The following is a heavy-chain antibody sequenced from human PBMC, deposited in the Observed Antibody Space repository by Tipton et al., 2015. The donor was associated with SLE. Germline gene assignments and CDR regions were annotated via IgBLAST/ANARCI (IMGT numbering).Heavy chain of an antibody. J-gene: IGHJ4*02. CDR2: IYYSGST. D-gene: IGHD3-3*01. CDR3: ARESRSGYHDY. Sequence: TLSLTCTVSGASISSYYWSWIRQPPGKGLEWIGYIYYSGSTIHNPSLKSRVTMSVDTSKNQFSLKLSSVTAADTAVYYCARESRSGYHDYWGQGTLVIVSS. CDR1: GASISSYY. V-gene: IGHV4-59*12.